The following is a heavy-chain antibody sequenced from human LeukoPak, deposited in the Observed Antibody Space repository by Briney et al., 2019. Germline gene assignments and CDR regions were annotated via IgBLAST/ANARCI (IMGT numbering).Heavy chain of an antibody. CDR1: GFTFSSYS. J-gene: IGHJ6*02. Sequence: PGGSLRLSCAASGFTFSSYSMNWVRQAPGKGLEWVAVISYDGSNKYYTDSVKGRFTISRDNAKNTLYLQMNSLRVEDTAVYYCAKDKDFWSGYYRGVPYYYGMDVWGQGTTVTVSS. CDR3: AKDKDFWSGYYRGVPYYYGMDV. D-gene: IGHD3-3*01. CDR2: ISYDGSNK. V-gene: IGHV3-30*18.